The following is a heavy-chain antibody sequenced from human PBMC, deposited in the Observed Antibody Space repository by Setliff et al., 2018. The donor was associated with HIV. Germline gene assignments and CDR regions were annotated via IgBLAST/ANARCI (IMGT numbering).Heavy chain of an antibody. CDR1: GGVSGGDMGVHD. V-gene: IGHV4-61*08. CDR2: IYDNEKT. CDR3: ARDDRCSGDTCYYY. Sequence: ASETLSLTCSVSGGVSGGDMGVHDWSWIRQPPGKGLEWIGYIYDNEKTFYNPSLKSRVTISVDTSKNQLSLRLSSVTATDTAVYYCARDDRCSGDTCYYYWGQGTMVTVSS. D-gene: IGHD2-15*01. J-gene: IGHJ3*01.